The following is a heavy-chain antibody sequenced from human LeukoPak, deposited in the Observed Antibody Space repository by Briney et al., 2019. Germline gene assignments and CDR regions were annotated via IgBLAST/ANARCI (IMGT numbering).Heavy chain of an antibody. V-gene: IGHV5-51*01. CDR2: IYPGDSDT. D-gene: IGHD6-19*01. Sequence: GESLKISCKGSGYSFTSYWIGWVRQMPGKGLEWMGIIYPGDSDTRYSPSFQGQVTISADKFISTAYLQWSSLKASDTAMYYCATSNSSGGSPDAFDIWGQGTMVTVSS. J-gene: IGHJ3*02. CDR1: GYSFTSYW. CDR3: ATSNSSGGSPDAFDI.